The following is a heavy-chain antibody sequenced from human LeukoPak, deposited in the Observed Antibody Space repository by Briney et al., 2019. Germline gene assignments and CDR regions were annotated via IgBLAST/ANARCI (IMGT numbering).Heavy chain of an antibody. Sequence: GGSLRLSCAASGFTFSSYSMNWVRQAPGKGLEWVSSISSSSSYIYYADSVKGRFTISRDNAKNSLYLQMNSLRAEDTAVYYCARPMRSSTSCQDYWGQGTLVTVSS. V-gene: IGHV3-21*01. D-gene: IGHD2-2*01. CDR2: ISSSSSYI. CDR1: GFTFSSYS. CDR3: ARPMRSSTSCQDY. J-gene: IGHJ4*02.